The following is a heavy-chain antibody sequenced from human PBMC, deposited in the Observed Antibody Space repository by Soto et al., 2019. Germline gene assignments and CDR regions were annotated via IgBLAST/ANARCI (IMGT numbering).Heavy chain of an antibody. CDR2: FNPSGGST. D-gene: IGHD5-18*01. CDR3: ARGGYDWYFDL. CDR1: GSTSIASN. J-gene: IGHJ2*01. Sequence: QVQLVQSGAEVKKPGAPLRVSARASGSTSIASNIPWCGKAPGQGLEWMGIFNPSGGSTNYAQKLQGRVTLTRDTSTSTVYMELSSLRSEDTAIYYCARGGYDWYFDLWGRGTLVTVSS. V-gene: IGHV1-46*04.